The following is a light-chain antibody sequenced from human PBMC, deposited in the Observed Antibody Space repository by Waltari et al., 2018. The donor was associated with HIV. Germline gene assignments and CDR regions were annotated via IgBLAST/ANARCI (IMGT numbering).Light chain of an antibody. V-gene: IGLV7-46*01. CDR1: PGAVTRGPH. J-gene: IGLJ2*01. Sequence: QAVVTQEPSLTVSPGGTVTLPCGSSPGAVTRGPHPSWFQQKPGQAPRTLIYDTNNKHSWTPARFSGSLLGGKAALTLSGAQPEDEAKYYCLLSYAGARPVIFGGGTQLTVL. CDR2: DTN. CDR3: LLSYAGARPVI.